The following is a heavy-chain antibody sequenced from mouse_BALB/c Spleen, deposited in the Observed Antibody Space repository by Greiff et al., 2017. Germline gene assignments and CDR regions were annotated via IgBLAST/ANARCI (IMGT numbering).Heavy chain of an antibody. Sequence: VKLQQSGPELVKPGASVRISCKASGYTFTSYYIHWVKQRPGQGLEWIGWIYPGNVNTKYNEKFKGKATLTADKSSSTAYMQLSSLTSEDSAVYFCARERSDYWGQGTTLTVSS. CDR3: ARERSDY. J-gene: IGHJ2*01. CDR2: IYPGNVNT. V-gene: IGHV1S56*01. CDR1: GYTFTSYY.